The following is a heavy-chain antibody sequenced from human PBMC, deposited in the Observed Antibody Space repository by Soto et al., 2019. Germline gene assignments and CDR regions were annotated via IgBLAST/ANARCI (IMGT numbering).Heavy chain of an antibody. CDR2: IYHSGST. CDR3: ARGPNYYDSSGYSG. J-gene: IGHJ4*02. Sequence: SETLSLTCAVSGGSISSGGYSWSWIRQPPGKGLEWIGYIYHSGSTYYNPSLKSRVTISVDRSKNQFSLKLSSVTAADTAVYYCARGPNYYDSSGYSGWGQGTLVTVYS. D-gene: IGHD3-22*01. V-gene: IGHV4-30-2*01. CDR1: GGSISSGGYS.